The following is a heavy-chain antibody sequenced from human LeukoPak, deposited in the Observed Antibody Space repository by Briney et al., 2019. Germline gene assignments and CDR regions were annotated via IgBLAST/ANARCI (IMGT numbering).Heavy chain of an antibody. V-gene: IGHV4-39*01. D-gene: IGHD2-2*01. CDR3: ARHPSTAKADFDY. Sequence: XYWGXXXQPPGKGLEWIGSIYYSGSTYYNPSLKSRVTISVDTSKNQFSLKLSSVTAADTAVYYCARHPSTAKADFDYWGQGTLVTVSS. CDR1: XY. CDR2: IYYSGST. J-gene: IGHJ4*02.